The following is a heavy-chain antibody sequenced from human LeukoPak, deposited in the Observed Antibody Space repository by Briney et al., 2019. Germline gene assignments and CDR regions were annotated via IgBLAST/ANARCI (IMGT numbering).Heavy chain of an antibody. J-gene: IGHJ6*02. Sequence: ASVKVSCKASGYTFTSYYMHWVRQAPGQGLEWMGIINPSGGSTSYAQKFQGRVTMTRDTSTSTVYMELSSLRSEDTAVYYCAIIPSTDERVPAAMEYYYYGMDVWGQGTTVTVSS. CDR3: AIIPSTDERVPAAMEYYYYGMDV. D-gene: IGHD2-2*01. CDR1: GYTFTSYY. CDR2: INPSGGST. V-gene: IGHV1-46*01.